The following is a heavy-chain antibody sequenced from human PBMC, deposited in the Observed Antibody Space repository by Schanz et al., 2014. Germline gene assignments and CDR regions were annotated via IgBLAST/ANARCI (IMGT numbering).Heavy chain of an antibody. J-gene: IGHJ4*02. V-gene: IGHV3-23*04. CDR1: GFTFTTHS. CDR3: ARDSRPNYDFLTAYYSIDY. Sequence: EVQLVESGGGLVKPGGSLRLSCAASGFTFTTHSMTWVRQAPGKGLEWVSGISGSGGSTYYADSVKGRFTISRDNAKNSLYLQMNSLRAEDTAVFYCARDSRPNYDFLTAYYSIDYWGQGTLVTVSS. D-gene: IGHD3-9*01. CDR2: ISGSGGST.